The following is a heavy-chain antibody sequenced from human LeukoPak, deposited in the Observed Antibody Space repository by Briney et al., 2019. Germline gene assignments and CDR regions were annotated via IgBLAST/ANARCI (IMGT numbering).Heavy chain of an antibody. CDR3: ARYGDYGAFDI. Sequence: GGSLRLSSAASGFTFSSYSMNWVRQAPGKGLEWVSYIIGSSSTRYYAASVKGRFTISRHNDKNSLYLQMNSLRAEDTSVYYCARYGDYGAFDIWGQGTMVTVSS. CDR2: IIGSSSTR. V-gene: IGHV3-48*01. J-gene: IGHJ3*02. D-gene: IGHD4-17*01. CDR1: GFTFSSYS.